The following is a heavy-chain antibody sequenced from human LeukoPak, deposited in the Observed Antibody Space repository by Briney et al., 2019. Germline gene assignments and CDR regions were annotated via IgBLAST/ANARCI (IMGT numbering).Heavy chain of an antibody. J-gene: IGHJ4*02. CDR2: IYYSGST. CDR1: GGSISSYY. Sequence: SGTLSLTCTVSGGSISSYYWSWIRQPPGKGLEWIGYIYYSGSTNYNPSLKSRVTISVDTSKNQFSLKLSSVTAADTAVYYCARDQLATLDYWGQGTLVTVSS. D-gene: IGHD1-1*01. CDR3: ARDQLATLDY. V-gene: IGHV4-59*01.